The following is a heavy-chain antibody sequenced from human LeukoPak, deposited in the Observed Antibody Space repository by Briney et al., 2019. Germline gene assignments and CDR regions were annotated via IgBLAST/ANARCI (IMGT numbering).Heavy chain of an antibody. Sequence: SETLSPTCTVSGGSISSYYWSWIRQPPGKGLEWIGYIYYSGSTNYNPSLKSRVTISVDTSKNQFSLKLSSVTAADTAVYYCASYGDYFDYWGQGTLVTVSS. CDR3: ASYGDYFDY. CDR2: IYYSGST. D-gene: IGHD4-17*01. CDR1: GGSISSYY. V-gene: IGHV4-59*01. J-gene: IGHJ4*02.